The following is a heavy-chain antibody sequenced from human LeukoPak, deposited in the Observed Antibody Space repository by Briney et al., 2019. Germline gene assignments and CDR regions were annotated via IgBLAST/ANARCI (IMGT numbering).Heavy chain of an antibody. CDR3: ARALYYDFWSGYYRSPHYYGMDV. J-gene: IGHJ6*02. Sequence: SETLSLTCAVYGGSFSGYYWSWIRQPPGKGLEWIGEINHSGSTNYNPSLKSRVTISVDTSKNQFSLKLSSVTAADTAVYYCARALYYDFWSGYYRSPHYYGMDVWGQGTTVTVSS. CDR2: INHSGST. CDR1: GGSFSGYY. V-gene: IGHV4-34*01. D-gene: IGHD3-3*01.